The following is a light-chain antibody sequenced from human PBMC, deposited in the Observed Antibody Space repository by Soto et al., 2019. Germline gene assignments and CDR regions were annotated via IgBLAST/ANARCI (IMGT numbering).Light chain of an antibody. CDR3: QQSYSTPPT. Sequence: DIQLTQSPSSLSSSVVYRVTITCRASQSISSYLNWYQQKPGKAPKLLIYAASSLQSGVPSRFSGSGSGTDFTLTISSPQPEDFATYYCQQSYSTPPTFGQGTKVDI. CDR2: AAS. V-gene: IGKV1-39*01. J-gene: IGKJ1*01. CDR1: QSISSY.